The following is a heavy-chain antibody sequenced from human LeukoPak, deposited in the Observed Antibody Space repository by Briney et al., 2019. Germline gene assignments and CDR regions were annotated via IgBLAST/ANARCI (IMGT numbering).Heavy chain of an antibody. D-gene: IGHD4-17*01. CDR2: ISGSGGST. Sequence: GGSLRLPCAASGFTFSSYAMSWVRQAPGKGLEWVSAISGSGGSTYYADSVKGRFTISRDNSKNTLYLQMNSLRAEDTAVYYCAKSGAYGDYGYFDYWGQGTLVTVSS. J-gene: IGHJ4*02. CDR3: AKSGAYGDYGYFDY. V-gene: IGHV3-23*01. CDR1: GFTFSSYA.